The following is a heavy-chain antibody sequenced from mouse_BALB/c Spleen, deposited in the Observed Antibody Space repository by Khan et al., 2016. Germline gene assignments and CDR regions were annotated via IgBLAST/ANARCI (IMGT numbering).Heavy chain of an antibody. J-gene: IGHJ2*01. CDR3: ATGITTVIATRRNY. CDR2: INTNTGET. D-gene: IGHD1-1*01. Sequence: QIQLVQSGPELKKPGETVKISCKASGYTFTNFGINWVRQAPGKGLEWMDWINTNTGETTYADDFKGRFAFSLETSASTAYLQINNLKNEDTATXFCATGITTVIATRRNYWGQGTTLTVSS. CDR1: GYTFTNFG. V-gene: IGHV9-3-1*01.